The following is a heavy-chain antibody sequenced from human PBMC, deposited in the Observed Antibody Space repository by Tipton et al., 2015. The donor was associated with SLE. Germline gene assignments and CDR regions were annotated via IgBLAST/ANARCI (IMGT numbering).Heavy chain of an antibody. J-gene: IGHJ4*02. CDR1: GGSISSHY. CDR2: INHSGST. Sequence: TLSLTCTVSGGSISSHYWSWIRQPPGKGLEWIGEINHSGSTNYNPSLKSRVTISVDTSKNQVSLRLTSVTAADTAVYTCARHYNLFSAFDSWGQGTLVTVSS. CDR3: ARHYNLFSAFDS. V-gene: IGHV4-34*01. D-gene: IGHD3-3*01.